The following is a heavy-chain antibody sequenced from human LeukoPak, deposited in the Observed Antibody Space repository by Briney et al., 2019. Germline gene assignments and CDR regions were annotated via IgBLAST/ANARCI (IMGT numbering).Heavy chain of an antibody. CDR3: AKSAYGSSGYLDY. Sequence: GGSLRLSCAASGFTFSSYSMNWVRQAPGKGLEWVSSISSSSSYIYYADSVKGRFTISRDNAKNSLYLQMNSLRPEDTAVYYCAKSAYGSSGYLDYWGQGTLVTVSS. CDR2: ISSSSSYI. V-gene: IGHV3-21*01. J-gene: IGHJ4*02. CDR1: GFTFSSYS. D-gene: IGHD3-22*01.